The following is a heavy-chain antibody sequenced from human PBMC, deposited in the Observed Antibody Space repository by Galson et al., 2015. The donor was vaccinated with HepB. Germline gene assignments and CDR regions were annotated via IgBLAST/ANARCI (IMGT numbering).Heavy chain of an antibody. D-gene: IGHD2-2*01. CDR1: GFTFSSYG. CDR3: AKDRIDCSSTSCYRGYYYYYMDV. J-gene: IGHJ6*03. Sequence: SLRLSCAASGFTFSSYGMHWVRQAPGKGLEWVAVISYDGSNKYYADSVKGRFTISRDNPKNTLYLQMNSLRAEDTAVYYCAKDRIDCSSTSCYRGYYYYYMDVWGKGTTVTVSS. CDR2: ISYDGSNK. V-gene: IGHV3-30*18.